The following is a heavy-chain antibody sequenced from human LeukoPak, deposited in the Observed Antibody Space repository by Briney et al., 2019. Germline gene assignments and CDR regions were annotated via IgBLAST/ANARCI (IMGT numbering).Heavy chain of an antibody. Sequence: PSETLSLTCTVSGGSISSSSYYWGLIRQPPGKGLEWIGSIYYSGSTYYNPSLKSRVTISVDTSKNQFSLKLSSVTAADTAVYYCARHYYGSGSYDLDWFDPWGQGALVTVSS. J-gene: IGHJ5*02. V-gene: IGHV4-39*01. CDR2: IYYSGST. CDR3: ARHYYGSGSYDLDWFDP. CDR1: GGSISSSSYY. D-gene: IGHD3-10*01.